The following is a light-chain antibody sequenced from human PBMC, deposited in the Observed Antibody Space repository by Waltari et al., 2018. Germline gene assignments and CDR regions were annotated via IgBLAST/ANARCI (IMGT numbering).Light chain of an antibody. CDR3: AAWDDSLREV. V-gene: IGLV1-47*01. Sequence: QSVLTQPLSASGPPGQRVIPVCSGRSPNIGSNYVYWYQQLPGTAPKLLIYRNDQRPSGVPDRFSGSKSGTSASLAISGLRSEDEANYYCAAWDDSLREVFGGGTRLTVL. J-gene: IGLJ3*02. CDR1: SPNIGSNY. CDR2: RND.